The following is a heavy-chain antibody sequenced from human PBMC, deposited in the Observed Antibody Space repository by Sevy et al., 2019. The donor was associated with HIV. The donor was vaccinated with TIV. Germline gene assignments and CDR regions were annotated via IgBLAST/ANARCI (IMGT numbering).Heavy chain of an antibody. V-gene: IGHV3-21*05. Sequence: GSLRLSCAASGFNFRTYGMNWVRQAPGKGLEWVSYITSSSTYIFYGDSVKGRFTISRDDAKNSLFLQMNSLRAEDTAVYYCAREVGRVRGGSELDVWGQGTTVTVSS. CDR2: ITSSSTYI. J-gene: IGHJ6*02. D-gene: IGHD3-10*01. CDR1: GFNFRTYG. CDR3: AREVGRVRGGSELDV.